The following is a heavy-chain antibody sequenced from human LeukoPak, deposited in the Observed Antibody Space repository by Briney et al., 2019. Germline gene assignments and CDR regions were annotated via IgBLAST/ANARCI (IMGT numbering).Heavy chain of an antibody. D-gene: IGHD2-2*01. Sequence: GGSLRLSCAASGFTFSSYGMNWVRQAPGKGLEWVSAISGDSRYIYYADSVRGRFTISRDNAENSLYLQMNSLRVEDTAVYYCARAPTVLVGYCSSSSCQADYWGQGTLVTVSS. J-gene: IGHJ4*02. CDR2: ISGDSRYI. CDR3: ARAPTVLVGYCSSSSCQADY. V-gene: IGHV3-21*01. CDR1: GFTFSSYG.